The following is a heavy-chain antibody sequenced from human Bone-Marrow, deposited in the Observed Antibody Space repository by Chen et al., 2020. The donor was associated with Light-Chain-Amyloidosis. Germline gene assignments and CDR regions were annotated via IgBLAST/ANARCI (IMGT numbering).Heavy chain of an antibody. Sequence: QLQLQESGPGLVRPSETLSLTCTVSGGSISINSYYWGWIRQPPGKGLEWIGSMSYSGSTYYSPSLKSRVTISVDTPKTQFSLRLNSVTAADTALYYCARMFGFCSGGSCYSAYFDYWGQGALVTVSS. D-gene: IGHD2-15*01. CDR3: ARMFGFCSGGSCYSAYFDY. J-gene: IGHJ4*02. CDR1: GGSISINSYY. CDR2: MSYSGST. V-gene: IGHV4-39*01.